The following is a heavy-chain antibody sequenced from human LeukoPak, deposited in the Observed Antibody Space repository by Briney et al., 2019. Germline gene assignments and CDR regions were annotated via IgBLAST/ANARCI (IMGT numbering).Heavy chain of an antibody. Sequence: ASVKVSRKASGYTFTSYGISWVRQAPGQGLEWMGWISAYNGNTNYAQKLQGRVTMTTDTSTSTAYMELRSLRSDDTAVYYCARSPYYYDSSGYYHYWGQGTLVTVSS. D-gene: IGHD3-22*01. CDR3: ARSPYYYDSSGYYHY. J-gene: IGHJ4*02. CDR1: GYTFTSYG. V-gene: IGHV1-18*01. CDR2: ISAYNGNT.